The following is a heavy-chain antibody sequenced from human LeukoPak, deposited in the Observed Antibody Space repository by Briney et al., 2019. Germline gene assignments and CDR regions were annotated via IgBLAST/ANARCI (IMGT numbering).Heavy chain of an antibody. D-gene: IGHD3-22*01. V-gene: IGHV1-18*01. CDR1: GYTFTSYG. CDR3: ARSTAHDSGYYYMIVRWFDP. J-gene: IGHJ5*02. CDR2: ISAYNGNT. Sequence: ASVKVSCKASGYTFTSYGISWVRQAPGQGLEWMGWISAYNGNTNYAQKLQGRVTMTTDTSTSTAYMELSSLRSEDTAVYYCARSTAHDSGYYYMIVRWFDPWGQGTLVTVSS.